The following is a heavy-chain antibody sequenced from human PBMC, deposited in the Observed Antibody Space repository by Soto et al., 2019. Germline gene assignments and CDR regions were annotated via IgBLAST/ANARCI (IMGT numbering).Heavy chain of an antibody. D-gene: IGHD3-3*01. CDR2: VYHTGRT. V-gene: IGHV4-61*01. J-gene: IGHJ4*02. CDR3: ARDFAYFDS. CDR1: GDSINSRSYS. Sequence: PSETLSLTCTVTGDSINSRSYSWSWIRQPPGKGLEWIGYVYHTGRTSYNPSLKSRVSISMDTSKNQFSLNLDSVTAADTAVYFCARDFAYFDSWGQGTLVTVSS.